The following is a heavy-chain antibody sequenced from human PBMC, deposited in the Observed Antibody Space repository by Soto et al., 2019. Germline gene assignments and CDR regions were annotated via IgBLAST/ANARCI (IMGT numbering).Heavy chain of an antibody. D-gene: IGHD2-15*01. CDR1: GFTFSSYG. CDR2: ISYDGSNK. V-gene: IGHV3-30*18. J-gene: IGHJ4*02. Sequence: GGSLRLSCAASGFTFSSYGMHWVRQAPGKGLEWVAVISYDGSNKYYADSVKGRFTISRDNSKNTLYLQMNSLRAEDTAVYYCAKERNIVVVAAPLDYWGQGTLVTVSS. CDR3: AKERNIVVVAAPLDY.